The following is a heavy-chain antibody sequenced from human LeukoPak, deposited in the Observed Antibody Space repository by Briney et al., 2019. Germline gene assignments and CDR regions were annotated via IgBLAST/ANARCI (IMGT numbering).Heavy chain of an antibody. CDR1: GGSFSGYY. V-gene: IGHV4-34*01. CDR2: IYHSGST. CDR3: ARAFYPGYYSYMAV. D-gene: IGHD3-3*02. J-gene: IGHJ6*03. Sequence: SETLSLTCAVYGGSFSGYYWGWIRQPPGKGLEWIGSIYHSGSTYYNPSLKSRVTISVDTSKNQFSLKLSSVTAADTAMYFCARAFYPGYYSYMAVWGKGTTVTVSS.